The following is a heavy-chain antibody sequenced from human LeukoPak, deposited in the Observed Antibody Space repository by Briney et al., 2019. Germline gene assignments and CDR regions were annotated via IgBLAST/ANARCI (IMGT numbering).Heavy chain of an antibody. CDR2: INPNSGGT. Sequence: ASVKVSCKASGYTFTGYYMNWVRQAPGQGLEWMGWINPNSGGTNNARKFQGRLTMTRDTSISTAYMELSRLRSDDTAVYYCARAWVITPDFDYWGQGTLVTVSS. J-gene: IGHJ4*02. V-gene: IGHV1-2*02. D-gene: IGHD3-22*01. CDR3: ARAWVITPDFDY. CDR1: GYTFTGYY.